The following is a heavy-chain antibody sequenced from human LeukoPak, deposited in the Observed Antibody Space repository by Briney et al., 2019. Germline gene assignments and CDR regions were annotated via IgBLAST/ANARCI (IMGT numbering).Heavy chain of an antibody. Sequence: GASVKVSCKASGGTFSSYAISWVRQAPGQGLEWMGGIIPILGTANYAQKFQGRVTITADESTSTAYMELSSLRSEDTAVYYCARDNGAYCSGGSCYRAEYNWFDPWGQGTLVTVSS. CDR2: IIPILGTA. D-gene: IGHD2-15*01. CDR3: ARDNGAYCSGGSCYRAEYNWFDP. CDR1: GGTFSSYA. V-gene: IGHV1-69*13. J-gene: IGHJ5*02.